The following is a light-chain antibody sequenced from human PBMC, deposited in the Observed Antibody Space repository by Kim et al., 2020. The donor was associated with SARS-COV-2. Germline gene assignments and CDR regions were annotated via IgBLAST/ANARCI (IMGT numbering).Light chain of an antibody. J-gene: IGLJ2*01. CDR1: STDVGGYNS. CDR3: SSYTGTTTSVL. V-gene: IGLV2-14*03. CDR2: DVS. Sequence: QSALTQPASVSGSPGQSITIPCAGTSTDVGGYNSASWYQQHPGKAPKLMIYDVSNRPSGVSNRFSGSKSDNTASLTISGLQAEDEADYFCSSYTGTTTSVLFGGGTKVTVL.